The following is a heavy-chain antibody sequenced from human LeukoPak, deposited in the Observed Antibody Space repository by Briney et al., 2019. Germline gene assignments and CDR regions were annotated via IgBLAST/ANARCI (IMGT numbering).Heavy chain of an antibody. CDR1: GFTFTSYD. J-gene: IGHJ6*02. D-gene: IGHD2-2*01. Sequence: ASVKVSCKASGFTFTSYDINWVRQASGQGLEWMGWMNPNNGNTGYAQKFQGRVTMTRDTSISTAYMELSRLRSDDTAVYYCARGYCSSTSCYGYYYYGMDVWGQGTTVTVSS. CDR3: ARGYCSSTSCYGYYYYGMDV. V-gene: IGHV1-8*01. CDR2: MNPNNGNT.